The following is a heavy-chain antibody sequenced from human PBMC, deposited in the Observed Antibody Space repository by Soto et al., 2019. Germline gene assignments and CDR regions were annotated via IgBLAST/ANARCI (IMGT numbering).Heavy chain of an antibody. V-gene: IGHV1-46*01. CDR1: GYTFTSYY. D-gene: IGHD4-17*01. CDR2: ISPNGGST. CDR3: ARNNYGDYFDL. J-gene: IGHJ2*01. Sequence: GASVKVSCKASGYTFTSYYMHWVRQAPGQGLEWMGIISPNGGSTSYAQKFQGRVTMTTDTSTSTAYMELRSLRSDDTAVYYCARNNYGDYFDLWGRGTLVTVSS.